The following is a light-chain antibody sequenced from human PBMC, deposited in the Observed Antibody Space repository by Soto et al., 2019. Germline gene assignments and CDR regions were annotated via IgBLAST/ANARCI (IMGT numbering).Light chain of an antibody. J-gene: IGKJ4*01. Sequence: DVVMTQSPLSLPVTLGQPASISCRSSESLVYSDGNLYLSWFQQRPGQSPRRLIYKVSNRDSGVPDRFSGLASGADFTLEISRVEAEDVGVYYCMQGTHWPPTFGGGTKVEIK. CDR2: KVS. CDR1: ESLVYSDGNLY. CDR3: MQGTHWPPT. V-gene: IGKV2-30*01.